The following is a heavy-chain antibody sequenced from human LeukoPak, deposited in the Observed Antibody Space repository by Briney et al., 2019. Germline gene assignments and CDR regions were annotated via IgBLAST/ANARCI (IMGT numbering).Heavy chain of an antibody. CDR3: ARVDEGRNGVTVGY. V-gene: IGHV3-11*06. J-gene: IGHJ4*02. CDR2: ISSSSGYT. Sequence: PGGSLILSCAASGFTFSDYYMSWIRQAPGKGLEWVSYISSSSGYTNYADSVKGRFTISRDNAKNSLYLQMNSLRAEDTAVYYCARVDEGRNGVTVGYWGQGTLVTVSS. CDR1: GFTFSDYY. D-gene: IGHD2-8*01.